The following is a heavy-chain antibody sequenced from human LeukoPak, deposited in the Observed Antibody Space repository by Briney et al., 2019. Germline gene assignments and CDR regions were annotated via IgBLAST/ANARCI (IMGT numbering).Heavy chain of an antibody. V-gene: IGHV1-8*01. J-gene: IGHJ3*02. D-gene: IGHD3-9*01. CDR2: MNPKSVNT. Sequence: GASVKVSCKASGYTFTSYEINCARQATGQGLWWVGWMNPKSVNTDYAQKFQGRGTMTRNTDISTAYMELISLRSEDTAVYYCTRATPVRYFDPTAHAFDIWGQGTMVTVSS. CDR1: GYTFTSYE. CDR3: TRATPVRYFDPTAHAFDI.